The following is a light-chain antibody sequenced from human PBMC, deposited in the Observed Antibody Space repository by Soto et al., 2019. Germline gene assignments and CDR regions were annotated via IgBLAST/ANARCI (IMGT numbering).Light chain of an antibody. CDR3: QQYNNWPPIT. Sequence: EVVLTQSPATLSVSPGEGVTLSCRATQSVNTNVAWYQQKPGQAPRLLIYGASTRTTGIPVRFSGSGSGSELTLTISSLQPEDFAVYYCQQYNNWPPITFGQGTRLEIK. CDR1: QSVNTN. J-gene: IGKJ5*01. CDR2: GAS. V-gene: IGKV3-15*01.